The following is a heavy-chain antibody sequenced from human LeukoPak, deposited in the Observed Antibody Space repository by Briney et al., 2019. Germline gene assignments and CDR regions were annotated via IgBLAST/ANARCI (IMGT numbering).Heavy chain of an antibody. J-gene: IGHJ4*02. D-gene: IGHD5-12*01. CDR3: ASQGVYSGHDLDYFDY. V-gene: IGHV3-7*01. CDR1: GFTFSSYW. CDR2: IKEDGSEK. Sequence: PGGSLRLSCAASGFTFSSYWMSWVRQAPGKGLEWVANIKEDGSEKYYVDSVKGRLTISRDNAKNSLYLQMNSLRAEDTAVYYCASQGVYSGHDLDYFDYWGQGALVTVSS.